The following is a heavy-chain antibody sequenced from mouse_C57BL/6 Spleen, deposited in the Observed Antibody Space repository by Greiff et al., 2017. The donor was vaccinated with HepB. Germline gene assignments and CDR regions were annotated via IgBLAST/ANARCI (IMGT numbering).Heavy chain of an antibody. Sequence: VQLQQSGAELARPGASVKLSCKASGYTFTSYGISWVKQRTGQGLEWIGEIYPRSGNTYYNEKFKGKATLTADKSSSTAYMELRSLTSEDSAVYFCARSIDSSGYSFAYWGQGTLVTVSA. D-gene: IGHD3-2*02. V-gene: IGHV1-81*01. CDR1: GYTFTSYG. CDR2: IYPRSGNT. J-gene: IGHJ3*01. CDR3: ARSIDSSGYSFAY.